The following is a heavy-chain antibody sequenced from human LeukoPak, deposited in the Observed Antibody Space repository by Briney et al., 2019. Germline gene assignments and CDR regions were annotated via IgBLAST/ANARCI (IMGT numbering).Heavy chain of an antibody. Sequence: ASVKVSCKASGYAFTRYYMHWVRQAPGQGLEWMGIINPSVGSASYSQKFQGRVTMTRDTSTSTVYMELSSLRSEDTAVYYCARGWEMASKAPFDYWDQGTLVTVSS. D-gene: IGHD5-24*01. V-gene: IGHV1-46*01. CDR2: INPSVGSA. CDR1: GYAFTRYY. CDR3: ARGWEMASKAPFDY. J-gene: IGHJ4*02.